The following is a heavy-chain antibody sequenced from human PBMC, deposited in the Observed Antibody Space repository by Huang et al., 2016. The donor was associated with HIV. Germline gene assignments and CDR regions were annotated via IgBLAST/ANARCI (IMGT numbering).Heavy chain of an antibody. J-gene: IGHJ3*01. V-gene: IGHV1-3*01. Sequence: QVQLVQSGAEFKKPGASLKLSCAASGYIFTTYSLHWFRRVPGQSLQWLGGINPGNCRIPFLQSVNGRVILSRDLSAATFYMQLSGLTADDTATYFCARAARGDGYHGAFDVWGQGTMVTV. CDR3: ARAARGDGYHGAFDV. CDR1: GYIFTTYS. D-gene: IGHD2-2*03. CDR2: INPGNCRI.